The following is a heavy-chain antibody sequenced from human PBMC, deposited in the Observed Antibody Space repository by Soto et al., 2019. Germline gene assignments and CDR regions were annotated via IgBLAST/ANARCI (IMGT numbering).Heavy chain of an antibody. CDR3: YFGDYYYYMDV. CDR1: GGSISSSSYY. CDR2: ISYSGTT. J-gene: IGHJ6*03. D-gene: IGHD4-17*01. V-gene: IGHV4-39*01. Sequence: PSETLSLTCTVSGGSISSSSYYWGWIRQPPGKGLDWIGSISYSGTTYCNPSLKSRVTISVDTSKNQFSLKLSSVTAADTAVYCCYFGDYYYYMDVWGKGTTVTVSS.